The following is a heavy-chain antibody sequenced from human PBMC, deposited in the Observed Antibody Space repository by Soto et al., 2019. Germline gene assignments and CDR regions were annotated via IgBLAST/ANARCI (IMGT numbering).Heavy chain of an antibody. Sequence: GGSLRLSCAASELTFSNYAMHWVRQAPGKGLEWVAVISYDGSNKYYADSVKGRFTISRDNSNNSLYLQMNSLRAEDTAVYYCARTRDGHPNYYFTMDVWGQGTTVTVSS. J-gene: IGHJ6*02. CDR3: ARTRDGHPNYYFTMDV. CDR2: ISYDGSNK. CDR1: ELTFSNYA. V-gene: IGHV3-30-3*01.